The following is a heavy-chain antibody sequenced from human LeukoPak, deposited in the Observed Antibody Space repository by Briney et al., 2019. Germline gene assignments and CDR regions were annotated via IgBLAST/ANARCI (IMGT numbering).Heavy chain of an antibody. CDR3: ARVRATGAHDC. CDR2: INHSGST. V-gene: IGHV4-34*01. Sequence: PSETLSLTCAVYGVSFSGYYWSWIRQPPGKGLEWIGEINHSGSTNYNPSLKSRVTISVDTSKNQFSLKLSSVTAADTAVYYCARVRATGAHDCWGQGTLVTVSS. D-gene: IGHD7-27*01. CDR1: GVSFSGYY. J-gene: IGHJ4*02.